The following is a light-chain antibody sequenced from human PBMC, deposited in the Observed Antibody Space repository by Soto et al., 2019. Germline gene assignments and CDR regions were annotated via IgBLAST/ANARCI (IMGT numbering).Light chain of an antibody. J-gene: IGLJ1*01. Sequence: QAVVTQPASVSGSPGQSITISCTGTSSDVGGYDYVSWYQQHPGKAPKLMIYEVSNRPSGVFNRFSGSKSGNTASLTISGLQAEDEADYYCSSYTSSSTSPYVFGTGTKLTVL. CDR2: EVS. CDR1: SSDVGGYDY. V-gene: IGLV2-14*01. CDR3: SSYTSSSTSPYV.